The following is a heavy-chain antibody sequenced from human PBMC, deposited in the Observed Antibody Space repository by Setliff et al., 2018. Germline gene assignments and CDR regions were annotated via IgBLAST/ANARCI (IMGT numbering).Heavy chain of an antibody. D-gene: IGHD1-26*01. CDR1: GFSIRDLYF. CDR2: IFHSGNT. Sequence: SETLSLTCSVSGFSIRDLYFWGWVRQPPGMGLEWIGHIFHSGNTYYNSSLRGRVTISMDTSQNQFSLRLESVTAADTAVYFCARAPTTYYMYYMDVWGEGTTVT. J-gene: IGHJ6*03. V-gene: IGHV4-38-2*02. CDR3: ARAPTTYYMYYMDV.